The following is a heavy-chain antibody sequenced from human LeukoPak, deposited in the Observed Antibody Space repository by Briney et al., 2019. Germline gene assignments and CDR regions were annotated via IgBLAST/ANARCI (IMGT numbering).Heavy chain of an antibody. Sequence: TGGSLRLSCAASGFTFSTYGMHWVRQAPGKGLEWISYISGSSKIIHWAESLKGRFTISRDNAKKSLYLQMNSLRDEDTAVYYCARDYSSSGSFFGYYYGMDVWGQGTTVTVSS. CDR1: GFTFSTYG. CDR3: ARDYSSSGSFFGYYYGMDV. CDR2: ISGSSKII. V-gene: IGHV3-48*02. D-gene: IGHD1-26*01. J-gene: IGHJ6*02.